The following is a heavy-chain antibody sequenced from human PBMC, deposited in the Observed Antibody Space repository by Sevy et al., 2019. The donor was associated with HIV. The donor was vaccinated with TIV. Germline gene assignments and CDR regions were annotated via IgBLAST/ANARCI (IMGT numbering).Heavy chain of an antibody. CDR1: GFTFSSYA. V-gene: IGHV3-64D*06. Sequence: GGSLRLSCSASGFTFSSYAMHWVRQAPGKGLEYVSAISSNGGSTYYADSVKGRFTISRDNSKNTPYLQMSSLRAEDTAVYYCVKDREELTTFYYFDYWGQGTLVTVSS. CDR3: VKDREELTTFYYFDY. J-gene: IGHJ4*02. CDR2: ISSNGGST. D-gene: IGHD1-26*01.